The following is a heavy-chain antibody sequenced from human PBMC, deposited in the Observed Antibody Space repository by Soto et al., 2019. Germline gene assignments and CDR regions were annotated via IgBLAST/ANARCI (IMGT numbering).Heavy chain of an antibody. CDR2: INSDGSST. CDR3: ARDFED. V-gene: IGHV3-74*01. Sequence: EVQLVESGGGLVQPGGSLRLSCEASGFTFSTFWMHWVRQAPGKGLVWVSRINSDGSSTNYADSVKGRVTISRDNAKNTLYLQLNSLRPEATAVYYCARDFEDWGQGTLVTVSS. CDR1: GFTFSTFW. J-gene: IGHJ4*02.